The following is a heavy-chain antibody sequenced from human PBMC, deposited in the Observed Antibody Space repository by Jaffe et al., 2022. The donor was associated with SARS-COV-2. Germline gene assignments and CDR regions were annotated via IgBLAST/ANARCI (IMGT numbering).Heavy chain of an antibody. CDR1: GFTFSSYA. J-gene: IGHJ6*02. CDR3: AKGGQWERNTYYYYGMDV. V-gene: IGHV3-23*01. Sequence: EVQLLESGGGLVQPGGSLRLSCAASGFTFSSYAMSWVRQAPGKGLEWVSAISGSGGSTYYADSVKGRFTISRDNSKNTLYLQMNSLRAEDTAVYYCAKGGQWERNTYYYYGMDVWGQGTTVTVSS. CDR2: ISGSGGST. D-gene: IGHD1-26*01.